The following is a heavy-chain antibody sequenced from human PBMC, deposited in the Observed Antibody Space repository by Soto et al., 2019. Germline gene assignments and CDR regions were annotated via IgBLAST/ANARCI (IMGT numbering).Heavy chain of an antibody. J-gene: IGHJ4*02. CDR1: GGTFSSYA. V-gene: IGHV1-69*13. CDR2: IIPIFGTA. D-gene: IGHD3-22*01. Sequence: SVKVSCKASGGTFSSYAISWVRQAPGQGLEWMGGIIPIFGTANYAQKFQGRVTITADESTSTAYMELSSLRSEDTAVYFCARADYYDSSGFYYDCWGQGSLVTVSS. CDR3: ARADYYDSSGFYYDC.